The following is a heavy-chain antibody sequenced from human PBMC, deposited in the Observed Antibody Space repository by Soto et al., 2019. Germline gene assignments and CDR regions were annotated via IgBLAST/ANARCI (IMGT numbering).Heavy chain of an antibody. CDR1: GYTFTSYG. CDR3: ARALVVVPAARPNWFDP. CDR2: ISAYNGNT. V-gene: IGHV1-18*04. D-gene: IGHD2-2*01. Sequence: QVPLVQSGAEVKKPGASVKVSCKASGYTFTSYGISWVRQAPGQGLEWMGWISAYNGNTNYAQKLQGRVTMTTDTSTSTAYMELRSLRSDDTAVYYCARALVVVPAARPNWFDPWGQGTLVTVSS. J-gene: IGHJ5*02.